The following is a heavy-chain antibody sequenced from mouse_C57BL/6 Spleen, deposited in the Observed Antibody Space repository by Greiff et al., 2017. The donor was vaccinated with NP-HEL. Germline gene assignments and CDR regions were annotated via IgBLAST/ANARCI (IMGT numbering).Heavy chain of an antibody. CDR3: ARDYYGREYYFDY. CDR1: GYTFTSYW. J-gene: IGHJ2*01. CDR2: IDPSDSYT. Sequence: QVQLQQSGAELVMPGASVKLSCKASGYTFTSYWMHWVKQRPGQGLEWIGEIDPSDSYTNYNQKFKGKSTLTVDKSSSTAYMQLSSLTSEDSAVYYCARDYYGREYYFDYWGQGTTLTVSS. D-gene: IGHD1-1*01. V-gene: IGHV1-69*01.